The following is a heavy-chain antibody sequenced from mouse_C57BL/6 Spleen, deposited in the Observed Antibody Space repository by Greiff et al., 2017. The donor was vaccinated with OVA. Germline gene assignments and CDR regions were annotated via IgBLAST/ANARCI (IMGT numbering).Heavy chain of an antibody. CDR3: ARSSLYALDY. Sequence: EVQLQQSGPELVKPGASVKISCKASGYTFTDYYMNWVKQSHGKSLEWIGDINPNNGGTSYNQKFKGKATLTVDKSSSTAYMELRSLTSADSAVYICARSSLYALDYCGHGTSVTASS. CDR1: GYTFTDYY. J-gene: IGHJ4*01. D-gene: IGHD1-1*01. V-gene: IGHV1-26*01. CDR2: INPNNGGT.